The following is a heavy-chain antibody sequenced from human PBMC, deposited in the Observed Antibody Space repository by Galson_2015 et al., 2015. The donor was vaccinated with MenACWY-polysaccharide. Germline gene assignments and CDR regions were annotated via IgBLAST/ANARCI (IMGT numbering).Heavy chain of an antibody. J-gene: IGHJ4*02. D-gene: IGHD6-6*01. CDR2: IYHSGST. CDR3: VRLLGAARPRSDY. CDR1: GYSISSGYY. V-gene: IGHV4-38-2*01. Sequence: LSLTCAVSGYSISSGYYWGWIRQPPGKGLEWIGSIYHSGSTYYNPPLKSRVTISVDTSKNPFSLKLSSVTAADTAVYYCVRLLGAARPRSDYWGQGILVTVSS.